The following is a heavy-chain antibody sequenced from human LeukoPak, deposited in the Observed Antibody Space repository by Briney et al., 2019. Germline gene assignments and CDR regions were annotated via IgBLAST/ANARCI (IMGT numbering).Heavy chain of an antibody. CDR2: IYHSGST. Sequence: PSETLSLTCAVSGGSISSGGYSWSWIRQPPGKGLEWIGYIYHSGSTYYNPSLKSRVTISVDRSKNQFSLKLSSVTAADTAVYYCARATYYYDSIDYWGQGTLVTVSS. CDR1: GGSISSGGYS. D-gene: IGHD3-22*01. V-gene: IGHV4-30-2*01. CDR3: ARATYYYDSIDY. J-gene: IGHJ4*02.